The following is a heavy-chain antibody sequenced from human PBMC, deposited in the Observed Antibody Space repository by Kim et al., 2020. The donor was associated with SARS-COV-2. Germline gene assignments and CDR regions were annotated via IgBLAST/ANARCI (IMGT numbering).Heavy chain of an antibody. J-gene: IGHJ4*02. Sequence: NYSPYVKSRVTRSVDTSKNQFALKLSSVTAADTAVYYCAREWSSSWYFDRWGQGTLVTVSS. V-gene: IGHV4-34*01. D-gene: IGHD6-13*01. CDR3: AREWSSSWYFDR.